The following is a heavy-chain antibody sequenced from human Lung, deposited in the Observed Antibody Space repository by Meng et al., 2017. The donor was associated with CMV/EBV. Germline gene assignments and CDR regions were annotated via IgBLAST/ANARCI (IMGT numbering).Heavy chain of an antibody. CDR2: ISYDGSNK. CDR3: ARGYCSSTSCYWGYYFDY. D-gene: IGHD2-2*01. J-gene: IGHJ4*02. V-gene: IGHV3-30-3*01. CDR1: GFTFSSYA. Sequence: GGSLRLXXAASGFTFSSYAMHWVRQAPGKGLEWVAVISYDGSNKYYADSVKGRFTISRDNSKNTLYLQMNSLRAEDTAVYYCARGYCSSTSCYWGYYFDYWGQGXLVTVSS.